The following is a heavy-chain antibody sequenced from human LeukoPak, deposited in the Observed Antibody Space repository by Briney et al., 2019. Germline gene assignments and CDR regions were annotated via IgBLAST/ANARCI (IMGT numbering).Heavy chain of an antibody. V-gene: IGHV1-18*01. CDR2: INTYNGNT. D-gene: IGHD2-8*01. CDR1: GYIFTSYG. Sequence: GASVKVSCKASGYIFTSYGISWVRQAPGQGLEWMGWINTYNGNTKYAQKVQGRVTMTTDTSTSTAYMEVRTLRSDDTAVYHCARDLVHHRLLATNYNWFDPWGQGTLVTVSS. CDR3: ARDLVHHRLLATNYNWFDP. J-gene: IGHJ5*02.